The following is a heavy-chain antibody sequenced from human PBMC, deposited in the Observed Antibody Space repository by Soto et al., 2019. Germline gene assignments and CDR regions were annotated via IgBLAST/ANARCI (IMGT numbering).Heavy chain of an antibody. CDR3: AIGLAPVYFDY. CDR2: IYYSGST. D-gene: IGHD3-16*01. V-gene: IGHV4-61*01. J-gene: IGHJ4*02. CDR1: GGSVSSGSYY. Sequence: SETLSLTCTVSGGSVSSGSYYWSWIRQPPGKGLEWIGYIYYSGSTNYNPSLKSRVTISVDTSKNQFSLKLGSVTAADTAVYYCAIGLAPVYFDYWGQGTLVTVSS.